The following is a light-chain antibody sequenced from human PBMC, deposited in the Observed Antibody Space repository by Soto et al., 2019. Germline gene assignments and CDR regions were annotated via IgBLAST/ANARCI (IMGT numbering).Light chain of an antibody. Sequence: QSVLTQPASVSGSPGQSIPISCTGTSSDIGRYNLVSWYQQHPGKAPKLIIYEGTKRPSGVSNHFSGSKSGNTASLTISGXQAEDEADYSCCSYAGGSSYVFGTGTKVTVL. CDR3: CSYAGGSSYV. V-gene: IGLV2-23*01. CDR2: EGT. CDR1: SSDIGRYNL. J-gene: IGLJ1*01.